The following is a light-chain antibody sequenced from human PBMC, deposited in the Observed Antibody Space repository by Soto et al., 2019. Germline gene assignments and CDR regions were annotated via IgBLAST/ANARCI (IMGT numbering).Light chain of an antibody. V-gene: IGLV2-14*03. J-gene: IGLJ1*01. CDR3: SSYTSSEHFYV. Sequence: QSALTQPASVSGSPGQSITISCTGASTDVDGYDYVSWYQQHPGQAPKLMIYDVNNRPSGVSYRFSGSKSGDTASLTISGLQAEDDADYYCSSYTSSEHFYVFGTGNKVTVL. CDR2: DVN. CDR1: STDVDGYDY.